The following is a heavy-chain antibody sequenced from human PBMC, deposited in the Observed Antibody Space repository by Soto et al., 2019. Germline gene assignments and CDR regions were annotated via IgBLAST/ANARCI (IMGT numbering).Heavy chain of an antibody. J-gene: IGHJ4*02. Sequence: QVQLMQSGAEVKKPGASVKVSCKASGDTFTDYYIHLVRQAPGQGLEWMGTVNPSGGHTTYAQHFLGRVTMTRDTSTRTLYLELTSLTSDDTAVYYCARGGHVVVVTAALDYWGQGTLVTVSS. D-gene: IGHD2-21*02. CDR1: GDTFTDYY. CDR3: ARGGHVVVVTAALDY. CDR2: VNPSGGHT. V-gene: IGHV1-46*01.